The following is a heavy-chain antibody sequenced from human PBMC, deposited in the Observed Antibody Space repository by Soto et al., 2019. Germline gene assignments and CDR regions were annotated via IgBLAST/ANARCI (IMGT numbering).Heavy chain of an antibody. V-gene: IGHV1-69*13. CDR3: AKSAPMDAGDKYYYDF. D-gene: IGHD4-17*01. Sequence: GASVKVSCKASGGTFSTFVISWVLQAPGQGLEWMGGIIPFFGTARYSQKFEDRITITADESTNTVYMDLRSLTSEDTAIYYCAKSAPMDAGDKYYYDFWGQGALVTVS. J-gene: IGHJ4*02. CDR2: IIPFFGTA. CDR1: GGTFSTFV.